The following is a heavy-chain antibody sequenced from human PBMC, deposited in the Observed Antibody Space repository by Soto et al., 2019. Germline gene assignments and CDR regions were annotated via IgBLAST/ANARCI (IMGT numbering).Heavy chain of an antibody. V-gene: IGHV3-23*01. CDR3: AKDTVXXXSFWSGYYSDGLDV. Sequence: EVKLLESGGGLAQPGGSLRLSCVGSGFTFDSYAISWVRQAPGERLQWIAAISGSADGTDYAHSVRGRFTISRDNAKKTVHLQMDSLRVXDTAVYFCAKDTVXXXSFWSGYYSDGLDVWGQGTLVTVS. CDR1: GFTFDSYA. CDR2: ISGSADGT. J-gene: IGHJ3*01. D-gene: IGHD3-3*01.